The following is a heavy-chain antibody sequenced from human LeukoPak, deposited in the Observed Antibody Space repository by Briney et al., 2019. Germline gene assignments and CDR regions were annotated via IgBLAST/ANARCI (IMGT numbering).Heavy chain of an antibody. CDR1: GYTFTSYG. CDR2: ISAYNGNT. V-gene: IGHV1-18*01. J-gene: IGHJ4*02. D-gene: IGHD6-19*01. CDR3: ARVVAGYYFDY. Sequence: ASVKVSCKASGYTFTSYGISWVRQAPGQGLEGMGWISAYNGNTNYALKLQGRVTMTTDTSTSTAYMELRSLRSDDTAVYYCARVVAGYYFDYWGQGTLVTVSS.